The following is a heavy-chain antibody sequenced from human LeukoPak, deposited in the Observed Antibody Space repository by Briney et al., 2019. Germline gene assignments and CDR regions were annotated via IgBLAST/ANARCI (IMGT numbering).Heavy chain of an antibody. CDR2: IYYSGST. Sequence: SETLSLTCTVSGGSISSYYWSWIRQPSGKGLEWIGYIYYSGSTNYNPSLKSRVTISVDTSKNQFSLKLSSVTAADTAVYYCARQETLGYGDAFDIWGQGTMVTVSS. D-gene: IGHD3-22*01. CDR3: ARQETLGYGDAFDI. J-gene: IGHJ3*02. CDR1: GGSISSYY. V-gene: IGHV4-59*08.